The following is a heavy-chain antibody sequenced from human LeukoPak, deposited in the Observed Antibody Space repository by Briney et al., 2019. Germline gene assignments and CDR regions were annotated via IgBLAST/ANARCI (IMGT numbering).Heavy chain of an antibody. J-gene: IGHJ4*02. Sequence: GGSLRLSCSASGFTFSSYAMHWVRQAPGKGLEYVSAISSNGGSTYYADSVKGRFTISRDNSKNTLYLQMNSLRAEDTAVYYCAKERYGDYVFDYWGQGTLVTVSS. V-gene: IGHV3-64*04. D-gene: IGHD4-17*01. CDR2: ISSNGGST. CDR1: GFTFSSYA. CDR3: AKERYGDYVFDY.